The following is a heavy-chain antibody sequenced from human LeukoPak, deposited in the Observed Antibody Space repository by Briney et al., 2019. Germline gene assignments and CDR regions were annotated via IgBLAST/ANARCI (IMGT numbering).Heavy chain of an antibody. Sequence: GGSLRLSCAASGFTFSSYGMRWVRQAPGKGLEWVAVISDDGSNKYYADFVKGRFTISRDNSKNTLYLQLNSLRAEDTAVYYCAKPPLLETVSTMYWGQGTLVTVSS. CDR2: ISDDGSNK. V-gene: IGHV3-30*18. CDR1: GFTFSSYG. CDR3: AKPPLLETVSTMY. J-gene: IGHJ4*02. D-gene: IGHD5/OR15-5a*01.